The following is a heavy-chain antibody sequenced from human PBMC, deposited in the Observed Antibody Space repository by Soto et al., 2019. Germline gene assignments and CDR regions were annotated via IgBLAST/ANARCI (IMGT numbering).Heavy chain of an antibody. CDR1: GGSISSGGYY. D-gene: IGHD3-3*01. J-gene: IGHJ6*03. V-gene: IGHV4-31*03. CDR3: ARGARAFWSAQYYMDV. CDR2: IYYSGST. Sequence: QVQLQESGPGLVKPSQTLSLTCTVSGGSISSGGYYWSWIRQHPGKGLEWIGYIYYSGSTYYNPSLKSRVTMAGDTSKNQCSLKLSCVTAADRAVYYCARGARAFWSAQYYMDVWGKGTTVTVS.